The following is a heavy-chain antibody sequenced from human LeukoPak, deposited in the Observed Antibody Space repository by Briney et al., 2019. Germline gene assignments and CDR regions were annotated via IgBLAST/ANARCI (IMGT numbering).Heavy chain of an antibody. J-gene: IGHJ3*02. CDR2: INSDGSST. Sequence: GGSLRLSCAASGFTFSSYWMHWVRQAPGKGLVWVSRINSDGSSTSYADSVKGRFTISRDNAKNTLYLQMNSLRAEDTAVYYCARAEVGIQLWSDAFDIWGQGTMVTVSS. CDR1: GFTFSSYW. V-gene: IGHV3-74*01. D-gene: IGHD5-18*01. CDR3: ARAEVGIQLWSDAFDI.